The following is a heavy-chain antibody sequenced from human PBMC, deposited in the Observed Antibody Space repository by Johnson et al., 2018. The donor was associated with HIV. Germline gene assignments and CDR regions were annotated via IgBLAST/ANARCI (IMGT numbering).Heavy chain of an antibody. CDR1: GFTFSNYG. J-gene: IGHJ3*02. D-gene: IGHD3-10*01. CDR2: IRYDGSNK. CDR3: AKDQERLLWFGTGGI. V-gene: IGHV3-30*02. Sequence: QVQLVESGGRVVQPGGSLRLSCAASGFTFSNYGMHWVRQTPGKGLEWVAFIRYDGSNKYYADSVKGRFTISRDNSKNTLYLQMNSLRAEDTAVYYCAKDQERLLWFGTGGIWGQGTMVTVSS.